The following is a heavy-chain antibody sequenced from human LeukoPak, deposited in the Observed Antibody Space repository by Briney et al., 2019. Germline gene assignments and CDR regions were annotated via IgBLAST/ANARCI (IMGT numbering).Heavy chain of an antibody. J-gene: IGHJ4*02. V-gene: IGHV1-2*02. CDR2: INPNSGDT. Sequence: ASVKVSCKASGYTFTDYYIHWVRQAPGQGLEWMGWINPNSGDTNYAQKFQGRVTMTEDTSTDTAYMELSSLRSEDTAVYYCATEGHYYDSSGYHGLDYWGQGTLVTVSS. CDR3: ATEGHYYDSSGYHGLDY. D-gene: IGHD3-22*01. CDR1: GYTFTDYY.